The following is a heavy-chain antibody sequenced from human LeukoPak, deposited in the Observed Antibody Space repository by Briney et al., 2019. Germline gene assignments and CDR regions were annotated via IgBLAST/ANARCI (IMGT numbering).Heavy chain of an antibody. CDR2: ILYDGRNE. CDR3: AKYRRVGGDVGSIDY. Sequence: GGSLRLSCGASGFTFSTYGMHWVRQAPGKGLEWVTVILYDGRNEYFSNSVNGRFTISRNNSKNTMYLQMNSLRVVDTAVYDCAKYRRVGGDVGSIDYWGQGTLVTVSS. D-gene: IGHD2-21*02. CDR1: GFTFSTYG. J-gene: IGHJ4*02. V-gene: IGHV3-30*18.